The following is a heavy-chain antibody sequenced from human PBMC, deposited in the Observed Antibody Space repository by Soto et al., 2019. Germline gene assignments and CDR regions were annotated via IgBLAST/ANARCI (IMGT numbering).Heavy chain of an antibody. CDR3: AKGLDRDYGSGSYYNNSGYAYYGMDV. D-gene: IGHD3-10*01. V-gene: IGHV3-23*01. CDR2: ISGSGAST. Sequence: PGGSLRLSFAASGFTFSGYAMSWVRQAPGKGLEWCSAISGSGASTDYADSVKGRFTISRDNSKSTLYLQMNSLRAEDTAVSYCAKGLDRDYGSGSYYNNSGYAYYGMDVWGQGTTVTVSS. CDR1: GFTFSGYA. J-gene: IGHJ6*02.